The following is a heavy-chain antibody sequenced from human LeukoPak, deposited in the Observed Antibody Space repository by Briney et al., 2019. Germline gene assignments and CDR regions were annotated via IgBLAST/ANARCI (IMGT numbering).Heavy chain of an antibody. CDR1: GGTFSSYA. D-gene: IGHD3-22*01. CDR2: IIPILGIA. J-gene: IGHJ5*02. CDR3: ARDTPYYYDSSGYPPYNWFDP. Sequence: GSSVKASCKASGGTFSSYAISWVRQAPGQGLEWMGRIIPILGIANYAQKFQGRVTITADKSTSTAYMELSSLRSEDTAVYYCARDTPYYYDSSGYPPYNWFDPWGQGTLVTVSS. V-gene: IGHV1-69*04.